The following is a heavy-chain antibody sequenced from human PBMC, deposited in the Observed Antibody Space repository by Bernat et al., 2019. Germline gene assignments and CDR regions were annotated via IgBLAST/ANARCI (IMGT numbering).Heavy chain of an antibody. Sequence: QVQLVQSGAEVKKPGASVKVSCKVSGYTLTELSMHWVRRAPGKGLEWMGGFDPEDGETIYAQKFQGRVTMNEDTSTDTAYMELSSLRSEDKAVYYCAVGAPREITIFGVVHRRGDAFDIWGQGTMVTVSS. CDR1: GYTLTELS. J-gene: IGHJ3*02. V-gene: IGHV1-24*01. CDR2: FDPEDGET. D-gene: IGHD3-3*01. CDR3: AVGAPREITIFGVVHRRGDAFDI.